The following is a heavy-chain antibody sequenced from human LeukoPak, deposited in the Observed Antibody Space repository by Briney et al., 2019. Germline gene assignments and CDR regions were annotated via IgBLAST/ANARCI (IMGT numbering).Heavy chain of an antibody. CDR2: IIPIFGTA. V-gene: IGHV1-69*05. D-gene: IGHD7-27*01. CDR1: GGTFSSYA. CDR3: ARGPPNWGFDY. Sequence: SVKVSCKASGGTFSSYAISWVRQAPGQGLEWMGGIIPIFGTANYAQKFQGRVTMTRSTSISTAYMELSSLRSEDTAVYYCARGPPNWGFDYWGQGTLVTVSS. J-gene: IGHJ4*02.